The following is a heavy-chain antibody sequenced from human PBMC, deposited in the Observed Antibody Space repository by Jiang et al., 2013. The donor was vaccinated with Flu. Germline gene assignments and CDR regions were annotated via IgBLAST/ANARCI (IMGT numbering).Heavy chain of an antibody. J-gene: IGHJ4*02. Sequence: EVKKPGESLKISCKGSGYSFTSYWIGWVRQMPGKGLEWMGIIYPGDSDTRYSPSFQGQVTISADKSISTAYLQWSSLKASDTAMYYCARPGELLYGQWYFDYWGQGTLVTVSS. CDR3: ARPGELLYGQWYFDY. CDR2: IYPGDSDT. CDR1: GYSFTSYW. V-gene: IGHV5-51*01. D-gene: IGHD2-2*02.